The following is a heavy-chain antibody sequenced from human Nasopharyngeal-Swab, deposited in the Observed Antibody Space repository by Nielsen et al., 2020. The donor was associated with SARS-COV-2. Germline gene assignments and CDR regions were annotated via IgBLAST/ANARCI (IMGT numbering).Heavy chain of an antibody. CDR3: ARQPRSIISNWFDP. CDR2: IDPSDSQT. Sequence: GESLKISCEGSGIFFTNDLNRVVRQMPGKGLGWVGNIDPSDSQTKYSPSFQGHVTISADKSMTTAYLQWTSLDASDSGMYYCARQPRSIISNWFDPWGQGALVSVST. V-gene: IGHV5-10-1*01. D-gene: IGHD1-14*01. J-gene: IGHJ5*02. CDR1: GIFFTNDL.